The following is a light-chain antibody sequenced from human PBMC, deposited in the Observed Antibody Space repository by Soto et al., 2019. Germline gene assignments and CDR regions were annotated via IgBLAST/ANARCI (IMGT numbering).Light chain of an antibody. V-gene: IGKV1-5*03. CDR1: QSIINW. CDR2: KAS. Sequence: DIQMTQSPSTLSASVGDRVTITCRASQSIINWLGWYQQKPGKAPKLLIYKASSLESGVPSRFSGSGSGADFTLTNNRLQPDDFETYYCQHYNSFPWTFGQGTKVEIK. J-gene: IGKJ1*01. CDR3: QHYNSFPWT.